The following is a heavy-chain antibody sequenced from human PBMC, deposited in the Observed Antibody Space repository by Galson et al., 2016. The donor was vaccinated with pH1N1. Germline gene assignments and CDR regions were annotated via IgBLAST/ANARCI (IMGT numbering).Heavy chain of an antibody. D-gene: IGHD6-13*01. CDR3: AREWGIGAAGPLDS. V-gene: IGHV3-11*01. J-gene: IGHJ4*02. CDR1: GFTLSDYY. CDR2: IGSSGNV. Sequence: SLRLSCAASGFTLSDYYMNWIRETPERGLEWLSSIGSSGNVAYADSVKGRFTTSRDNAQNSLLLQMDRLRVDDTALYYCAREWGIGAAGPLDSWGQGALVIVSS.